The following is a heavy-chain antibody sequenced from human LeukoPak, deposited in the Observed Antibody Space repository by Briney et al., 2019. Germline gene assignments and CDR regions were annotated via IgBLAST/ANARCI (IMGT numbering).Heavy chain of an antibody. V-gene: IGHV3-30*04. CDR3: ARDGYSSGWYGRFDY. J-gene: IGHJ4*02. Sequence: GGSLRLSCAASGFTFSSYAMHWVRQAPGKGLEWVAVISYDGSNKYYADSVKGRFTISRDNSKKTLYLQMNSLRAEDTAVYYCARDGYSSGWYGRFDYWGQGTLVTVSS. D-gene: IGHD6-19*01. CDR2: ISYDGSNK. CDR1: GFTFSSYA.